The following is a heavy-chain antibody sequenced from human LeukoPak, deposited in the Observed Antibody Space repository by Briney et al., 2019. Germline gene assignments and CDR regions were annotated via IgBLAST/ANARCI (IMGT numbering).Heavy chain of an antibody. Sequence: TSETLSLTCTVSGGSISSYYWSWIRQPPGKGLEWIGYIYYSGSTNYNPSLKGRVTISVDTSKNQFSLKLSSVTAADTAVYYCARVYYDFWSGYTPSYMDVWGKGTTVTVSS. CDR2: IYYSGST. V-gene: IGHV4-59*01. CDR1: GGSISSYY. D-gene: IGHD3-3*01. CDR3: ARVYYDFWSGYTPSYMDV. J-gene: IGHJ6*03.